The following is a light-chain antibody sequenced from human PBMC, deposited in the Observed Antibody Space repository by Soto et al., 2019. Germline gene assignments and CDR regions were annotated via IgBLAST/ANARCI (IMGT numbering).Light chain of an antibody. V-gene: IGLV1-40*01. Sequence: QSVLTQPPSVSGAPGQRVTISCTGSSSNIGAGYDVHWYQQLPGTAPKLLIYGNSNRPSGVPDRFSGSKSGTSASLSITGLSVEDEADYYSQSYDSSHVVFGGGTKLTVL. CDR1: SSNIGAGYD. CDR3: QSYDSSHVV. J-gene: IGLJ2*01. CDR2: GNS.